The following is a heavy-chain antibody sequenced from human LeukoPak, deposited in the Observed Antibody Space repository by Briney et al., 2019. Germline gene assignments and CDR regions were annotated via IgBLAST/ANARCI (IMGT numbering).Heavy chain of an antibody. D-gene: IGHD3-10*01. CDR2: INNDGSTT. CDR3: AIGGTYGSGS. J-gene: IGHJ4*02. V-gene: IGHV3-74*01. Sequence: PGGSPRLSCAASGFTFARTWMHWVRQAPGKGLEWVSLINNDGSTTNYADSVKGRFTISRDNAKNTVYLQMNSLRAEDAAVYYCAIGGTYGSGSWGQGTLVTVSS. CDR1: GFTFARTW.